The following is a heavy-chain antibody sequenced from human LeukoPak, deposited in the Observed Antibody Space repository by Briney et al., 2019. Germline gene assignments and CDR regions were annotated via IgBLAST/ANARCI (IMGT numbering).Heavy chain of an antibody. V-gene: IGHV4-30-4*08. Sequence: SETLSLTCTVSGGSISSGDYYWSWIRQHPGKGLEWIGYIYYSGSTYYNPSLKSRVTISVDTSKNQFSLKLSSVTAADTAVYYCARVLEVHSSSWYESAYYFDYWGQGTLVTVSS. D-gene: IGHD6-13*01. J-gene: IGHJ4*02. CDR3: ARVLEVHSSSWYESAYYFDY. CDR2: IYYSGST. CDR1: GGSISSGDYY.